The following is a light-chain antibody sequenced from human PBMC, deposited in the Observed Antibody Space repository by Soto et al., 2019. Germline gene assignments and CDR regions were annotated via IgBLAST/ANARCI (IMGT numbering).Light chain of an antibody. CDR2: GAS. CDR3: QQYNNWPPYT. CDR1: QSVSSN. J-gene: IGKJ2*01. Sequence: EIVMTQSPATRSVSPGERATLSCRASQSVSSNLAWYQQKPGQAPRLLIYGASTRATGIPARCSGSGSGTEFTLTISSLQSEDFAVYYCQQYNNWPPYTFGQGTKLEI. V-gene: IGKV3-15*01.